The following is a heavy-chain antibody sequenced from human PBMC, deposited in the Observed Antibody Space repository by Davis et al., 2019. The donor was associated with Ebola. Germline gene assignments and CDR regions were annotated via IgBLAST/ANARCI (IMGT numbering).Heavy chain of an antibody. CDR2: IIPIFGTA. CDR3: AREYSSSSREDRFDY. V-gene: IGHV1-69*13. Sequence: SVKVSCKASGGTFSSYAISWVRQAPGQGLEWMGGIIPIFGTANYAQKFQGRVTITADESTSTAYMELSSLRSEDTAVYYCAREYSSSSREDRFDYWGQGTLVTVSS. CDR1: GGTFSSYA. J-gene: IGHJ4*02. D-gene: IGHD6-6*01.